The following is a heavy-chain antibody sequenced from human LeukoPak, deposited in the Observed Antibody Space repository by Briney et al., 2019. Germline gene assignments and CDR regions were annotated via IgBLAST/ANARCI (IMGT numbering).Heavy chain of an antibody. Sequence: SETLSLTCTVSGVSISSYYWSWIRQPPGKGLEWIGYIYYSGSTNYNPSLKSRVTISVDTSKNQFSLKLSSVTAADTAVYYCARESGYLHGMDVWGQGTTVTVSS. V-gene: IGHV4-59*01. CDR3: ARESGYLHGMDV. D-gene: IGHD5-12*01. J-gene: IGHJ6*02. CDR1: GVSISSYY. CDR2: IYYSGST.